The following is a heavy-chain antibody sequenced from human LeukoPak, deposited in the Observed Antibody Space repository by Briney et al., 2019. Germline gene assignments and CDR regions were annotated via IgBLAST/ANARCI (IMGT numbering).Heavy chain of an antibody. D-gene: IGHD6-19*01. CDR2: IYYSGST. J-gene: IGHJ4*02. CDR1: GGSISSRSYY. Sequence: SETLSLTCTVSGGSISSRSYYWGWIRQPPGKGLEWIGSIYYSGSTYYNPSLKSRVTISVDTSKNQFSLKLSSVTAADTAVYYCARPGGSGWYGPRFSFDYWGQGTLVTVSS. CDR3: ARPGGSGWYGPRFSFDY. V-gene: IGHV4-39*01.